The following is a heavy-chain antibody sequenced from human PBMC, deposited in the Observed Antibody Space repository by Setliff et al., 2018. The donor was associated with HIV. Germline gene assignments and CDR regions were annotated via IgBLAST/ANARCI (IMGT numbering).Heavy chain of an antibody. D-gene: IGHD3-22*01. V-gene: IGHV1-8*03. J-gene: IGHJ4*02. CDR2: MNPNSGNR. CDR3: ARGRGRYYDSRSYLDY. CDR1: GYTFTSYY. Sequence: ASVKVSCKASGYTFTSYYIHWVRQAPGQGLEWMGWMNPNSGNRGYAQKFQGRVTISRNTSISTAYMELSGLRSEDTAVYYCARGRGRYYDSRSYLDYWGQGTLVTVSS.